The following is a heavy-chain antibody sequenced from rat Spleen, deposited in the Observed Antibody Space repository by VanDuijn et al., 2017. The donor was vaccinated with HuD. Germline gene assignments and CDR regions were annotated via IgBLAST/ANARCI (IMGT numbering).Heavy chain of an antibody. V-gene: IGHV5-17*01. J-gene: IGHJ3*01. CDR2: FIYDCSDT. D-gene: IGHD1-1*01. Sequence: EVQLVESGGGLVQPGRSLKLSCADSGFTFSDYAMAWVRQSPKKGLELVATFIYDCSDTYYLDTVTGRFVISTDNAKNTGYRQMNNLRSEDTAIYYCASGGRGGLNWFAYWGQGSLVTVSS. CDR3: ASGGRGGLNWFAY. CDR1: GFTFSDYA.